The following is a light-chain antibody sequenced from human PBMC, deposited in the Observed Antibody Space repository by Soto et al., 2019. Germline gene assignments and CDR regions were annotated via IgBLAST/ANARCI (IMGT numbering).Light chain of an antibody. CDR3: QQYNNWPRT. Sequence: VMTQSPATLSVSPGESATLSCRASQSISNNLAWYQQKPGQAPRLLMYDASTRATGIPDRFSGSGSGAEFTLTISSLQSEDLAVYYCQQYNNWPRTFGQGNKV. CDR2: DAS. V-gene: IGKV3-15*01. J-gene: IGKJ1*01. CDR1: QSISNN.